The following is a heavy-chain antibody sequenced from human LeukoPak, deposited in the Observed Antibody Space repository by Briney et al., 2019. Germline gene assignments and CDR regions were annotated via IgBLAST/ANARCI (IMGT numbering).Heavy chain of an antibody. V-gene: IGHV3-11*01. Sequence: GGSLRLFCAASGFTFSDYYMNWIRQAPGQGLEWVSYITSSGSTIYYADSVKGRFTISRDNAKNSLYLQMNSLRAEDTAVYYCARDGSSWSFDYWGQGTLVTVSS. CDR1: GFTFSDYY. CDR2: ITSSGSTI. CDR3: ARDGSSWSFDY. J-gene: IGHJ4*02. D-gene: IGHD6-13*01.